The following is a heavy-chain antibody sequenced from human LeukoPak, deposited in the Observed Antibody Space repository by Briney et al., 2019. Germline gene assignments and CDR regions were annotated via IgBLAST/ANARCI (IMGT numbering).Heavy chain of an antibody. CDR1: GGTFNNSA. Sequence: GASVKVSCKTSGGTFNNSAISWVRQAPGQGLEWLGGIMPLFGTAGYAQKFQGRVTITKDESTRTVYLELTSLTSDDTAVYYCARRISSSWYNYAFDIWGQGTMVTVSS. CDR3: ARRISSSWYNYAFDI. J-gene: IGHJ3*02. V-gene: IGHV1-69*05. D-gene: IGHD6-13*01. CDR2: IMPLFGTA.